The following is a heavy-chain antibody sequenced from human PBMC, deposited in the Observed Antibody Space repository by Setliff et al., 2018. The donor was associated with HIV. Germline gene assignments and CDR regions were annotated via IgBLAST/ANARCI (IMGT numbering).Heavy chain of an antibody. J-gene: IGHJ4*02. CDR2: INYDESYE. CDR1: GFTFSAHG. Sequence: GGSLRLSCAASGFTFSAHGMHWVRQAPGKGLEWVAFINYDESYEYYADSVKGRVTISRDNSANTVDLQMNSLRAEDTAVYYCAKDFLPSLLVDTSHFDYWGQGTLVTVSS. CDR3: AKDFLPSLLVDTSHFDY. D-gene: IGHD5-18*01. V-gene: IGHV3-30*02.